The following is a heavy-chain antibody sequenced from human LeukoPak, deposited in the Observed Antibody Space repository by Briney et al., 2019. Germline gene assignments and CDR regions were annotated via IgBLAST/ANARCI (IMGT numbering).Heavy chain of an antibody. CDR2: INPSGGST. Sequence: GASVKVSCKASGYTFTSYYMHWVRQAPGQGLEWMGIINPSGGSTSYAQKFQGRVTMTRDTSTSTVYMELSGLRSEDTAVYYCARDYGRTPWRPVEMATIHFDYWGQGTLVTVSS. D-gene: IGHD5-24*01. CDR1: GYTFTSYY. CDR3: ARDYGRTPWRPVEMATIHFDY. J-gene: IGHJ4*02. V-gene: IGHV1-46*01.